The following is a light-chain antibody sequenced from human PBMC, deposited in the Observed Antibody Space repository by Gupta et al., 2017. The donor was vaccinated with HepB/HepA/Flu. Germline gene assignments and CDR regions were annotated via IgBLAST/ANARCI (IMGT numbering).Light chain of an antibody. CDR3: QQRSNWPLT. V-gene: IGKV3-11*01. CDR2: DAS. CDR1: QSVNSY. Sequence: EIVLTQSPATLSLSPGERATLSCRASQSVNSYLAWYQQKPGQPPRLLIYDASNRAAGIPARFSGSGSGTDFTLTISSLEPEDFAFYYCQQRSNWPLTFGGGTKVNIK. J-gene: IGKJ4*01.